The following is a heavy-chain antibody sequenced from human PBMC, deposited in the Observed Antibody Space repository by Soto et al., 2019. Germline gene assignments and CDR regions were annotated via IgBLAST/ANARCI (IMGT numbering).Heavy chain of an antibody. Sequence: GGSLRLSCVASGFPFSSYAMSWVRQTPGKGLEWVSGISGSGGRTNYADSVKGRFTISRDNSNNTLSLQMHILRVEDTAVYFCAKGGYYSLFDIWGQGTMVTVSS. CDR1: GFPFSSYA. CDR2: ISGSGGRT. CDR3: AKGGYYSLFDI. D-gene: IGHD3-16*01. V-gene: IGHV3-23*01. J-gene: IGHJ3*02.